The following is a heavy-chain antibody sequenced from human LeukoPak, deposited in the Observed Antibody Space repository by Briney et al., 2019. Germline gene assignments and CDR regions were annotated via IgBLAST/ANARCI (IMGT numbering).Heavy chain of an antibody. CDR2: IHYSVT. CDR3: ARDGLTTFDY. D-gene: IGHD4-11*01. J-gene: IGHJ4*02. V-gene: IGHV4-31*03. Sequence: SQTLSLTCTVSGGSLSSGGYYWSWIRQLPGKGLEWIGYIHYSVTYYNPSLKSRVTISVDTSKSQFSLNLTSVTAADTAVYYCARDGLTTFDYWGQGTLVTVSS. CDR1: GGSLSSGGYY.